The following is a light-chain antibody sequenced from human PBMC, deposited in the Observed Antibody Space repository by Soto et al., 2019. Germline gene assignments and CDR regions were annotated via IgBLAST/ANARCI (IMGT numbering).Light chain of an antibody. Sequence: AIXMTQSPSSFSASTGDRVTITCRASQGISSYLAWYQQKPGKAPKLLIYAASTLQSGVPSRFSGSGSGTDFTLTISCLQSEDFATYYCQQYYSYPGTFGQGTKVEIK. CDR3: QQYYSYPGT. CDR1: QGISSY. V-gene: IGKV1-8*01. J-gene: IGKJ1*01. CDR2: AAS.